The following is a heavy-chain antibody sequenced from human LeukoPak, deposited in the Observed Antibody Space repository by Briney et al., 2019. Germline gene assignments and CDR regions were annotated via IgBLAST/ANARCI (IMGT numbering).Heavy chain of an antibody. V-gene: IGHV1-46*01. Sequence: ASVKVSCKASGYTFTSYYMHWVRQAPGQGLEWMGIINPSGGSTSYAQKFQGRVTMTRDTSTSTVYMELSSLRSEDTAVYYCARVSGYCSGGSCYGLPSHGMDVWGQGTTATVSS. D-gene: IGHD2-15*01. J-gene: IGHJ6*02. CDR3: ARVSGYCSGGSCYGLPSHGMDV. CDR1: GYTFTSYY. CDR2: INPSGGST.